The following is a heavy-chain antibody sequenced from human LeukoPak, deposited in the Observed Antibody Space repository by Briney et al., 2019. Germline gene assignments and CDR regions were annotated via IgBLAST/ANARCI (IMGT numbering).Heavy chain of an antibody. D-gene: IGHD6-13*01. Sequence: GESLKISCKGSGYTFTNYWIGWVRQMPGKGLEWRGIIYPTDSDTRYSPSFQGQVTISADKSISTAYLQWSSLKASDTAMYYCASQIAAADSFDYWGQGTLVTVSS. V-gene: IGHV5-51*01. CDR1: GYTFTNYW. CDR2: IYPTDSDT. J-gene: IGHJ4*02. CDR3: ASQIAAADSFDY.